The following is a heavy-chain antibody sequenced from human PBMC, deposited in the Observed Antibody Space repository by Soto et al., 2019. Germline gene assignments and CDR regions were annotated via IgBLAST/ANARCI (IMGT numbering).Heavy chain of an antibody. CDR2: TYYSGDT. D-gene: IGHD4-17*01. Sequence: TLSLTCTVSGGSISSGDYYWTWIRQPPGKGLEWIGYTYYSGDTYYNPSLKSRVSISVDTSKNQFSLKLRSVTAADTAVYYCARDTGNDYYGMDVWGQGTTVTVS. CDR1: GGSISSGDYY. J-gene: IGHJ6*02. CDR3: ARDTGNDYYGMDV. V-gene: IGHV4-30-4*01.